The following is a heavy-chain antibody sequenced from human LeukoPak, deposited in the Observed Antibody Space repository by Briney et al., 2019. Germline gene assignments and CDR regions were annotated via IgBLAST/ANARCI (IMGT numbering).Heavy chain of an antibody. CDR3: ARLGRIAAAGRESDY. CDR1: GGSISSSSYY. D-gene: IGHD6-13*01. J-gene: IGHJ4*02. V-gene: IGHV4-39*01. CDR2: IYYSGST. Sequence: SETLSLTCTVSGGSISSSSYYWRWIRQPPGKGLERIGSIYYSGSTYYNPSLKSRVTISVDTSKNQFSLKLSSVTAADTAVYYCARLGRIAAAGRESDYWGQGTLVTVSS.